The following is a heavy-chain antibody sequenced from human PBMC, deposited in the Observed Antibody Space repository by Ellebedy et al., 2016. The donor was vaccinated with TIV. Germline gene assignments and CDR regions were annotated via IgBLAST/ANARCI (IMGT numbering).Heavy chain of an antibody. V-gene: IGHV1-3*04. CDR1: GHTFTTYG. CDR3: ATREWQDPMDV. CDR2: INTGNGNT. Sequence: ASVKVSXXASGHTFTTYGIHWVRQAPGQGLEWMGWINTGNGNTKYSQKLQGRVTITRDTSASTAYMELSSLVSEDTAVYYCATREWQDPMDVWGQGTTVTVSS. D-gene: IGHD3-3*01. J-gene: IGHJ6*02.